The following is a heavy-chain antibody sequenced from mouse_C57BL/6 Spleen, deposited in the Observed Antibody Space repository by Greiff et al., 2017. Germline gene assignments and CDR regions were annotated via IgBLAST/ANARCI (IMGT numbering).Heavy chain of an antibody. CDR3: ARPFYYDYFDY. D-gene: IGHD2-4*01. V-gene: IGHV1-64*01. CDR1: GYTFTSYW. J-gene: IGHJ2*01. Sequence: VKLQQPGAELVKPGASVKLSCKASGYTFTSYWMHWVKQRPGQGLEWIGMIHPNSGSTNYNEKFKSKATLTVDKSSSTAYMQLSSLTSEDSAVYYCARPFYYDYFDYWGQGTTLTVSS. CDR2: IHPNSGST.